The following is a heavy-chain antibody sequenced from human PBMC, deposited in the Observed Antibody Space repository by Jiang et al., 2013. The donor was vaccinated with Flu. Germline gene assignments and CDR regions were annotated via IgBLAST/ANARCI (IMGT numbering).Heavy chain of an antibody. V-gene: IGHV5-51*01. J-gene: IGHJ4*02. Sequence: EWEWGVIYPGDSDTRYSPSFQGQVTISADKSISTAYLQWSSLKASDTAMYYCARHDYGDSHFDYWGQGTLVTVSS. CDR2: IYPGDSDT. CDR3: ARHDYGDSHFDY. D-gene: IGHD4-17*01.